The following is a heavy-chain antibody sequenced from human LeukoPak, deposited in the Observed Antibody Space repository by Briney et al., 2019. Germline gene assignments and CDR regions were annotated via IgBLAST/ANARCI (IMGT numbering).Heavy chain of an antibody. CDR1: GLTFSSYG. CDR3: AKDHGYSSGCSDY. J-gene: IGHJ4*02. Sequence: PGGSLRLSCAASGLTFSSYGMHWVRQAPGKGLEWVAFIRYDGSNKYYADSVKGRFTISRDNSKNTLYLQMNSLRAEDTAVYYCAKDHGYSSGCSDYWGQGTLVTVSS. CDR2: IRYDGSNK. D-gene: IGHD6-19*01. V-gene: IGHV3-30*02.